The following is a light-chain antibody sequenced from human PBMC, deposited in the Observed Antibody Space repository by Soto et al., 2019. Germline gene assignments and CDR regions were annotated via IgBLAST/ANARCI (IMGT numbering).Light chain of an antibody. V-gene: IGLV1-40*01. Sequence: QSALTQPPSVSGAPGQRVTISCAGSGSNIGSNYPIHWYQQFPGTAPKLLIYDNNIRPSGVPDRFSGSRSGTSGSLAITGLQAEDEADYYCQSYDRTLTGVVFGGGTKLTVL. CDR3: QSYDRTLTGVV. CDR1: GSNIGSNYP. J-gene: IGLJ2*01. CDR2: DNN.